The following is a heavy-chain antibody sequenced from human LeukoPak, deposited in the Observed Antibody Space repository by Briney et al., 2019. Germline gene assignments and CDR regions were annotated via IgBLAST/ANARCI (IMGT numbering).Heavy chain of an antibody. CDR1: GFTFSSYG. D-gene: IGHD3-10*01. Sequence: GGSLRLSCAASGFTFSSYGMHWVRQAPGKGLEGVALLRSVGSNKYYADSVKGRFTISRDNSKNTLYLQMSSLRAEDTAVYYCAKGAQYYGSGSHRRGHYFDSWGQGTLVTVSS. V-gene: IGHV3-30*02. J-gene: IGHJ4*02. CDR2: LRSVGSNK. CDR3: AKGAQYYGSGSHRRGHYFDS.